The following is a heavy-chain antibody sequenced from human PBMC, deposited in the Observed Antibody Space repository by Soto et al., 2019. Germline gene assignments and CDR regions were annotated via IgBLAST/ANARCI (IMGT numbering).Heavy chain of an antibody. CDR2: ISFDGNNK. D-gene: IGHD6-25*01. V-gene: IGHV3-30*18. CDR1: GFTFSSYG. CDR3: AKDRRPNCYCGMDV. Sequence: QVQLVESGGGVVQPGRSLRLSCAASGFTFSSYGMHWVRQAPGKGLEWVAVISFDGNNKYYADSVKGRFTISRDNSKNTLYLRMNSLRAEDTAVYYCAKDRRPNCYCGMDVWGQGTTVTVSS. J-gene: IGHJ6*02.